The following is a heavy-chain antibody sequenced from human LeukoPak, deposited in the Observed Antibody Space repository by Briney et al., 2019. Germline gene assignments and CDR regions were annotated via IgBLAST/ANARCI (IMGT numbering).Heavy chain of an antibody. CDR2: ISDSGGST. J-gene: IGHJ4*02. Sequence: PGGSLRLSCAASAITLSIYAMSWGRQAPGQGLEWVSTISDSGGSTYYADSVKGRFTISRDNSKTTLYLQMSSLRAEYTAVFYCVKVPLSSSFKYSFDHWGQGTLVTVSS. CDR1: AITLSIYA. V-gene: IGHV3-23*01. D-gene: IGHD6-6*01. CDR3: VKVPLSSSFKYSFDH.